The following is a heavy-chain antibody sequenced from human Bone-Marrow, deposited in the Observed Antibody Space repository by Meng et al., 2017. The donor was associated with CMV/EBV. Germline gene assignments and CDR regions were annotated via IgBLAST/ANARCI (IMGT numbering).Heavy chain of an antibody. CDR1: GFTFSNYA. D-gene: IGHD1-14*01. CDR2: IYRGGTSQ. J-gene: IGHJ4*02. Sequence: GESLKISCAASGFTFSNYAMSWVRQAPGKGLEWVSLIYRGGTSQDYADSVKGRLIVSRDNSKNILYLEMNSLRAEDTAVYYCAKDGEVPVGIFDSWGQGTLVTFYS. V-gene: IGHV3-23*03. CDR3: AKDGEVPVGIFDS.